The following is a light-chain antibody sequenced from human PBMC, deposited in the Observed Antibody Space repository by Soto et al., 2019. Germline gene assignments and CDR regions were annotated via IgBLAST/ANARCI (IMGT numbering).Light chain of an antibody. CDR3: QQYGSSPSTS. J-gene: IGKJ1*01. CDR1: QTVSSRS. CDR2: GAS. V-gene: IGKV3-20*01. Sequence: EIVLTQSPGTLSLSPGERAILSCRASQTVSSRSLAWYQQKPGQAPRLLIYGASSMATGIPDRFSGSGSGTDFTLTISRLEPEDFAVQYCQQYGSSPSTSFGHGNKVEIK.